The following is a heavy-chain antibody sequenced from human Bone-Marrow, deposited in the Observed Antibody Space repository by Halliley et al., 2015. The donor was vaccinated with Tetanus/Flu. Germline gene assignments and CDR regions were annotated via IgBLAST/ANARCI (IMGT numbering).Heavy chain of an antibody. Sequence: SLRLSCTASGFSFSNSGLGWVRQTPRRGLEWVSSLSGSGRTTYYTDSVKGRFTISRDSSKNTLYLHLSSLRVEDTAIYYCAKSILADHYWYFDLWGRGTLVTVSS. CDR3: AKSILADHYWYFDL. J-gene: IGHJ2*01. D-gene: IGHD6-25*01. CDR2: LSGSGRTT. V-gene: IGHV3-23*01. CDR1: GFSFSNSG.